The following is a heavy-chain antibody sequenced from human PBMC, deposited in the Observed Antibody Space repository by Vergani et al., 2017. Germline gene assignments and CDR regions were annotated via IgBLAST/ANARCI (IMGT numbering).Heavy chain of an antibody. CDR1: GFTFSSYS. CDR3: AKDLIVGLWAFDI. V-gene: IGHV3-30*18. CDR2: ISYDGSNK. J-gene: IGHJ3*02. D-gene: IGHD3-22*01. Sequence: VQLVESGGGLVKPGGSLRLSCAASGFTFSSYSMNWVRQAPGKGLEWVAVISYDGSNKYYADSVKGRFTISRDNSKNTLYLQMNSLRAEDTAVYYCAKDLIVGLWAFDIWGQGTMVTVSS.